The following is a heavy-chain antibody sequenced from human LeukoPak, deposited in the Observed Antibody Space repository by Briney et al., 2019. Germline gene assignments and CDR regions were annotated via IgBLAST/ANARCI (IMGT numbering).Heavy chain of an antibody. J-gene: IGHJ5*02. CDR3: ASGHISSPNWFDP. CDR2: IKYDGSEK. CDR1: GFTFSSKW. Sequence: GGSLRLSCAASGFTFSSKWMSWVRQAPGKGLEWVANIKYDGSEKYYVDSVRGRFTISRDNAKKSMYLQVNSLRAEDTAVYYCASGHISSPNWFDPWGQGTLVTVSS. V-gene: IGHV3-7*01. D-gene: IGHD6-13*01.